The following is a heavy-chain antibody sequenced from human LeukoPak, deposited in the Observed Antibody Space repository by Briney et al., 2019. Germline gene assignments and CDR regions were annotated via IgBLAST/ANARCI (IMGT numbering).Heavy chain of an antibody. CDR1: GYTFPSYD. J-gene: IGHJ5*02. D-gene: IGHD2/OR15-2a*01. V-gene: IGHV1-8*01. CDR3: ARASTSANWFDP. Sequence: GASVRVSCKASGYTFPSYDINWVRQATGQRLEWMGWMNPNSGNTAYAQQFQGRVTMTRDTSISTAYMELSSLRFDDTAVYYCARASTSANWFDPWGQGTLVTVSS. CDR2: MNPNSGNT.